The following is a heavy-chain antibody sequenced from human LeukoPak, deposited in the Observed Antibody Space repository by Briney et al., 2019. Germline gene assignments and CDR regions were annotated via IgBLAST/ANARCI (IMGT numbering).Heavy chain of an antibody. Sequence: WETLSLTCTVSGGSISSSSYYWGWIRQPPGKGLESIGSIYYSARTYYYPSLKSRVTISVDTCKNQFFLKLSSRTAAAPAGYYLEKGSSLDAFVLCGQGTIGTVSS. J-gene: IGHJ3*01. D-gene: IGHD6-6*01. CDR3: EKGSSLDAFVL. V-gene: IGHV4-39*01. CDR1: GGSISSSSYY. CDR2: IYYSART.